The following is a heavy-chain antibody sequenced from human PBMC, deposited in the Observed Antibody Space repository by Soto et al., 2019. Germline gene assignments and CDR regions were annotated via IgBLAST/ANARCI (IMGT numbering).Heavy chain of an antibody. Sequence: KGLEGVSGISWNSGSIGYADSVKGRFTISRDNAKNSLYLQMNSLRAEDTAVYYCAKPSFMVVTAVPFDPWGQGTLVTVSS. D-gene: IGHD2-21*02. CDR3: AKPSFMVVTAVPFDP. CDR2: ISWNSGSI. V-gene: IGHV3-9*01. J-gene: IGHJ5*02.